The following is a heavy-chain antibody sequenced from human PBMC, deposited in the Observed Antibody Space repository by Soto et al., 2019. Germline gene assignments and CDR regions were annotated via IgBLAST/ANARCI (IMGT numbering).Heavy chain of an antibody. Sequence: EVQLLESGGGLVQPGGSLRLSCAASGLTFRSYAMSWVRQAPGKGLEWVSGINGFGDRTNYADSVKGRFTISRDNSKNPLYLQMNSLRVEDTAIYYCANVDWNYGKDAWGQGTTVTVSS. CDR2: INGFGDRT. V-gene: IGHV3-23*01. J-gene: IGHJ6*02. CDR3: ANVDWNYGKDA. CDR1: GLTFRSYA. D-gene: IGHD1-1*01.